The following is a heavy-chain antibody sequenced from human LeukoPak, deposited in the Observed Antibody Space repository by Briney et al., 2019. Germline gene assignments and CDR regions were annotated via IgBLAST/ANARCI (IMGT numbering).Heavy chain of an antibody. J-gene: IGHJ4*02. V-gene: IGHV4-59*01. CDR2: IYYSGST. Sequence: KPSETLSLTCTVSGGSISSYYWSWIRQPPGKGLELVGYIYYSGSTNYNPSLKSRVTISVDTSKNQFCLKLSSVTAADPAVYYCARVVVVLTPFFDYWGRGTVVPVSS. CDR1: GGSISSYY. CDR3: ARVVVVLTPFFDY. D-gene: IGHD3-22*01.